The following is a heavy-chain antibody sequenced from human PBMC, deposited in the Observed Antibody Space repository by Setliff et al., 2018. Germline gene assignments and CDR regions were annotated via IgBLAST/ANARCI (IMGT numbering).Heavy chain of an antibody. D-gene: IGHD3-22*01. CDR3: ARRDGRSGYLGFDL. J-gene: IGHJ4*01. CDR1: GYTLTELS. Sequence: ASVKVSCKVSGYTLTELSMHWVRQAPGQGLEWMGWINPKNGDIFYAPKFAGRVTMTRDTPISTVYMELSLLTSDDTAVYFCARRDGRSGYLGFDLWGHGSLVTVPS. V-gene: IGHV1-2*07. CDR2: INPKNGDI.